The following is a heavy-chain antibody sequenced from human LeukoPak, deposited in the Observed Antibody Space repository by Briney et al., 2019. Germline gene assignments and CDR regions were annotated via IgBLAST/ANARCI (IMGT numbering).Heavy chain of an antibody. CDR1: GYTFTGYD. CDR3: ARVGRGDGYNYDY. D-gene: IGHD5-24*01. V-gene: IGHV1-2*06. J-gene: IGHJ4*02. CDR2: INPNSGGT. Sequence: ASVKVSCKASGYTFTGYDMHWVRQAPGQGLEWMGRINPNSGGTNYAQKFQGRVTMTRDTSISTAYMELSRLRSDDTAVYYCARVGRGDGYNYDYWGQGALVTVSS.